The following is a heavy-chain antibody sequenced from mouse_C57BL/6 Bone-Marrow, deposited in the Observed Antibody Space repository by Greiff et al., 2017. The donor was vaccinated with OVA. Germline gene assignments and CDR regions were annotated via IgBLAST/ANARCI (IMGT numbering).Heavy chain of an antibody. CDR1: GYSITSGYD. D-gene: IGHD1-1*01. J-gene: IGHJ2*01. V-gene: IGHV3-1*01. Sequence: DVKLVESGPGMVKPSQSLSLTCTVTGYSITSGYDWHWIRHFPGNKLEWMGYISYSGSTNYNPSLKSRISITHDTSKNHFFLKLNSVTTEDTATYYCARGGENYGVDYWGQGTTLTVSS. CDR2: ISYSGST. CDR3: ARGGENYGVDY.